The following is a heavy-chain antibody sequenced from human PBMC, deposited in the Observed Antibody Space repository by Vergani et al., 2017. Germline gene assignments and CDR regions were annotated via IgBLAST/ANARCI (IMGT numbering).Heavy chain of an antibody. V-gene: IGHV5-51*01. D-gene: IGHD3-22*01. Sequence: EVQLVQSGAEVKKPGESLKISCKGSGYSFTSYWIGWVRQMPGKGLEWMGIIYPGDSDTRYSPSFQGQVTISADKSISTAYLQGSSLKASDTAMYYCARPDHCDSSGYYYSGGFAGFDYWGQGTLVTVSS. CDR1: GYSFTSYW. CDR2: IYPGDSDT. CDR3: ARPDHCDSSGYYYSGGFAGFDY. J-gene: IGHJ4*02.